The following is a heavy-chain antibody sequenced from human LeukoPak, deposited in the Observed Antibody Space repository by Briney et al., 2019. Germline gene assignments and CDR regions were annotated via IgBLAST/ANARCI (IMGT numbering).Heavy chain of an antibody. V-gene: IGHV1-18*04. Sequence: ASVKVSCKASGYTFTGYGISWVRQAPGQGLEWMGWISAYNGNTNYAQKLQGRVTMTTDTSTSTAYMELRSLRSDDTAVYYCARDGYECQLLWAYDAFDIWGQGTMVTVSS. J-gene: IGHJ3*02. D-gene: IGHD2-2*01. CDR3: ARDGYECQLLWAYDAFDI. CDR1: GYTFTGYG. CDR2: ISAYNGNT.